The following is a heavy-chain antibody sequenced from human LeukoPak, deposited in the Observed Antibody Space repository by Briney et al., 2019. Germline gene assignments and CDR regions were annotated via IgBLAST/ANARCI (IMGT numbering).Heavy chain of an antibody. D-gene: IGHD6-13*01. V-gene: IGHV3-64*04. CDR1: GFTFSRYA. J-gene: IGHJ4*02. Sequence: PGGSLRLSCSASGFTFSRYAMHWVRQAPGKGLEYVSAISSNGGSTNYADSVKGRFTISRDNAKNSLYLQMNSLRAEDTAVYYCAREPSKQHLDIWGQGTLVTVSS. CDR3: AREPSKQHLDI. CDR2: ISSNGGST.